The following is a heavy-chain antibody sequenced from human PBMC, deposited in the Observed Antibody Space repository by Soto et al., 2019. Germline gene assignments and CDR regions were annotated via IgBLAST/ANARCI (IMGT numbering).Heavy chain of an antibody. CDR2: ISSSSSAL. CDR1: GFTFSTYS. V-gene: IGHV3-48*02. Sequence: GGSLRLSCAASGFTFSTYSIDWVRQAPGKGLEWVSYISSSSSALYYADSVKGRFTISRDNAKNSLYLQMNSLRDEDTAVYYCARVRRSGWYFDYWGQGTLVTVSS. J-gene: IGHJ4*02. D-gene: IGHD6-19*01. CDR3: ARVRRSGWYFDY.